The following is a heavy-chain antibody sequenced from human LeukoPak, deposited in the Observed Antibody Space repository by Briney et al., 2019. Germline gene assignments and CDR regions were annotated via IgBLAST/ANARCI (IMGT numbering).Heavy chain of an antibody. J-gene: IGHJ5*02. CDR1: GGSISSYY. CDR3: ARDSGTTGEVKFDP. D-gene: IGHD3-10*01. V-gene: IGHV4-4*07. CDR2: IYTSGSI. Sequence: SETLSLTCTVSGGSISSYYWSWIRQPAGQGLEWIGRIYTSGSITYNPSLKRRVSMSVDRSKNQFSLKLSSVPAADTAVYYCARDSGTTGEVKFDPWGQGTLVTVSS.